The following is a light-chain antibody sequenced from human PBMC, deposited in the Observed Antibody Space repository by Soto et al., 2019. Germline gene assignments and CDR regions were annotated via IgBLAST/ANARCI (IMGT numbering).Light chain of an antibody. CDR3: QQYHNSPRT. V-gene: IGKV3-20*01. CDR1: QSVSSNY. CDR2: GAS. Sequence: EIVLTQSPGTLSLSPGERATLSCRASQSVSSNYLAWYQQKPGQAPRLLIYGASHRATGIPDRFSGSGSGTDFTLTISRLEPEDFAVYSCQQYHNSPRTFGQGTKVEV. J-gene: IGKJ1*01.